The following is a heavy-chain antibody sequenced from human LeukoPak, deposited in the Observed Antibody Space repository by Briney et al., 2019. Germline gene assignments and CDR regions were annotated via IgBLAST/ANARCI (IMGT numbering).Heavy chain of an antibody. V-gene: IGHV3-48*03. Sequence: GGSLRLSCAASGFTFSSYGMNWVRQAPGKGLEWVSYISSSGSTMYYADSVKGRFTISRDNAKNSLYLQMNSLRAEDTAVYYCARDNYDSSGYYFDWGQGTLVTVSS. CDR3: ARDNYDSSGYYFD. CDR1: GFTFSSYG. CDR2: ISSSGSTM. D-gene: IGHD3-22*01. J-gene: IGHJ4*02.